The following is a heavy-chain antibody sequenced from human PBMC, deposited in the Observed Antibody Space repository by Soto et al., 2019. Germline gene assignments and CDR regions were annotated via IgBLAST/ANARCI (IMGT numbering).Heavy chain of an antibody. CDR3: ARERNYDILTGYYDPNWFDP. CDR1: GVSISSGGYY. J-gene: IGHJ5*02. CDR2: IYYSGST. V-gene: IGHV4-31*03. Sequence: PSETLSLTCTVSGVSISSGGYYWSWIRQHPGKGLEWIGYIYYSGSTYYNPSLKSRVTISVDTSKNQFSLKLSSVTAADTAVYYCARERNYDILTGYYDPNWFDPWGQGTLVTVS. D-gene: IGHD3-9*01.